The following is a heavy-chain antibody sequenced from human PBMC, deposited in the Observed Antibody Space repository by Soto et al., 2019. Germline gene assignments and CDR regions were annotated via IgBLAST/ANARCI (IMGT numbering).Heavy chain of an antibody. D-gene: IGHD3-16*02. CDR1: GGTFSSYT. CDR2: IIPILGIA. Sequence: QVQLVQSGAEVKKPGSSVKVSCKASGGTFSSYTISWVRQAPGQGLEWMGRIIPILGIANYTQKFQGRVTITADKSTSTAYMELSSLRSEDTAVYYCARDSPHYDYIWGSYRYDSSFFDYWGQGTLVTVSS. J-gene: IGHJ4*02. CDR3: ARDSPHYDYIWGSYRYDSSFFDY. V-gene: IGHV1-69*08.